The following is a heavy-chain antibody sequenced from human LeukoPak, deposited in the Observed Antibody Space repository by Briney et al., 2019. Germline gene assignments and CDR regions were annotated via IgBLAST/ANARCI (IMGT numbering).Heavy chain of an antibody. D-gene: IGHD1-26*01. CDR2: INPSGGST. V-gene: IGHV1-46*01. Sequence: ASVKVSCKASGYTFTSYGISWVRQAPGQGLEWMGIINPSGGSTSYAQKFQGRVTMTRDTSTSTVYMELSSLRSEDTAVYYCARDGVSSGSYSSWGQGTLVTVSS. J-gene: IGHJ5*02. CDR1: GYTFTSYG. CDR3: ARDGVSSGSYSS.